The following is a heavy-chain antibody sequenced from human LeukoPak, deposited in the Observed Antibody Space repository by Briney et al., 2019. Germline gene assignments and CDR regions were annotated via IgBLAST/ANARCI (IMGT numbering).Heavy chain of an antibody. Sequence: ASVKVSCKASGYTFTGYYMHWVRQAPGQGLEWMGWINPNSGGTNYAQKLQGRVTMTRDTSISTAYMELSRLRSDDTAVYYCARDLGLSYSSSYYFDYWGQGTLVTVSS. CDR2: INPNSGGT. CDR1: GYTFTGYY. D-gene: IGHD6-19*01. V-gene: IGHV1-2*02. J-gene: IGHJ4*02. CDR3: ARDLGLSYSSSYYFDY.